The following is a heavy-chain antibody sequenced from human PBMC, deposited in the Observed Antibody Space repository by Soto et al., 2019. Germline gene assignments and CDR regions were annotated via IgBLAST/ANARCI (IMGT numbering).Heavy chain of an antibody. V-gene: IGHV4-34*01. Sequence: TQSHTTALDGFSLGANDWSWLRTPRGKGLEWVVEINDSGSTNYNPALKGRVTISVDTSKTQFSLKLSFVSVGDRDGYYCARVYYYGSGSYFAYYYGIDVWGQGTTVSVSS. D-gene: IGHD3-10*01. CDR3: ARVYYYGSGSYFAYYYGIDV. J-gene: IGHJ6*02. CDR1: GFSLGAND. CDR2: INDSGST.